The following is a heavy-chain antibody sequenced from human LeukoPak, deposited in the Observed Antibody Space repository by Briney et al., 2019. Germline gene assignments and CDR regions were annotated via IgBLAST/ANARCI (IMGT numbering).Heavy chain of an antibody. Sequence: GESLKISCKGSGYSFTSYWIGWVRQMPGKGLEWMGIIYPGDSDTRYSPSFQGQVTISADKSISTAYLQWSSLKASDTAMYYCARLAYYYGSGRFTSFDPWGQGTLVTVSS. V-gene: IGHV5-51*01. CDR3: ARLAYYYGSGRFTSFDP. CDR2: IYPGDSDT. J-gene: IGHJ5*02. CDR1: GYSFTSYW. D-gene: IGHD3-10*01.